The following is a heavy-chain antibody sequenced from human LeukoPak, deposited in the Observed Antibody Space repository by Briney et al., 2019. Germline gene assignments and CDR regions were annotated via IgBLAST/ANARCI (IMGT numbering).Heavy chain of an antibody. Sequence: QTGGFLRLSCAASGFTFGSYAMNWVRQTPGKGLEWVSYISSSSSAIYYGDSVKGRFTVSRDNVKNSLYLQMNSLRVEDTALYYCARDGYNWADSWGQGTLVTVSS. J-gene: IGHJ4*02. CDR3: ARDGYNWADS. V-gene: IGHV3-48*01. CDR1: GFTFGSYA. D-gene: IGHD5-24*01. CDR2: ISSSSSAI.